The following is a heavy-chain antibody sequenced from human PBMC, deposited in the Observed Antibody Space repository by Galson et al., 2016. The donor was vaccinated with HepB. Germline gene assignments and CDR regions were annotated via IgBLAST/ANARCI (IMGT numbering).Heavy chain of an antibody. J-gene: IGHJ6*04. CDR1: GFTFEENT. D-gene: IGHD2-2*01. CDR2: IETSGAT. CDR3: TRGKSLWTMPWNYGLDV. Sequence: SLRLSCAASGFTFEENTMHWVRQAPGRGLEWVSAIETSGATYYPDSVKGRFTISRENGKNSLYLQMDSLRAGDTAVYYCTRGKSLWTMPWNYGLDVWGKGTTVTVSS. V-gene: IGHV3-13*01.